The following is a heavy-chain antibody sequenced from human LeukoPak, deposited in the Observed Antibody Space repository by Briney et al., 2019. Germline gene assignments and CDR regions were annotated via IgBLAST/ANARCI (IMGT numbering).Heavy chain of an antibody. CDR2: IYYSGST. V-gene: IGHV4-30-4*01. CDR1: GGSISSGDYY. CDR3: ARFPVQWLVGVFDY. D-gene: IGHD6-19*01. J-gene: IGHJ4*02. Sequence: PSQTLSLTCTVSGGSISSGDYYWSWIRQPPGKGLEWIGYIYYSGSTYYNPSLKSRVTISVDTSKNQFSLKLSSVTAADTAVYYCARFPVQWLVGVFDYWGQGTLVTVSS.